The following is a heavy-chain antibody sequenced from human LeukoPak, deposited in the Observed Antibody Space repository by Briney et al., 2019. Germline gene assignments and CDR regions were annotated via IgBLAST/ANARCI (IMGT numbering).Heavy chain of an antibody. D-gene: IGHD6-6*01. J-gene: IGHJ4*02. V-gene: IGHV3-23*01. Sequence: GGSLRLSCAASGFTFSSCGMTWVRQAPGKGLEWVSSISGSDDGTYYADSVKGRFTISRDNSKNTLYLQMNSLRAEDTAVYYCAKRGPIYSSSPGNYFDYWGQGILVTVSS. CDR3: AKRGPIYSSSPGNYFDY. CDR2: ISGSDDGT. CDR1: GFTFSSCG.